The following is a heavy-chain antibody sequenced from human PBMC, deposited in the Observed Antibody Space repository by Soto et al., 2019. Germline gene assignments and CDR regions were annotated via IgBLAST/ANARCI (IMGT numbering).Heavy chain of an antibody. CDR1: GFSLSNARMG. Sequence: SGPTLVNPTETLTLTCTVSGFSLSNARMGVSWIRQPPGKALEWLAHIFSNDEKSYSTSLKSRLTISKDTSKSQVVLTMTNMEPVDTATYYCARILRDAQGWFDPWGQGTLVTVSS. J-gene: IGHJ5*02. V-gene: IGHV2-26*01. CDR3: ARILRDAQGWFDP. CDR2: IFSNDEK.